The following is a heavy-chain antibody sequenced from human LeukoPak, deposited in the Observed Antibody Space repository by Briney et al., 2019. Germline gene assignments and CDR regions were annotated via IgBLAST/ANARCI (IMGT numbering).Heavy chain of an antibody. Sequence: GDSLKISCQGSGFRFSTYWIAWVRQMPVKGLEWMGSIYPGDSDTKYSPSFQGQVTISVDKSTNTAYLQWKSLKASDTAMYYCARGDVVRGVSWFDSWGQGALVTVSS. V-gene: IGHV5-51*01. CDR1: GFRFSTYW. CDR3: ARGDVVRGVSWFDS. J-gene: IGHJ5*01. D-gene: IGHD2-21*02. CDR2: IYPGDSDT.